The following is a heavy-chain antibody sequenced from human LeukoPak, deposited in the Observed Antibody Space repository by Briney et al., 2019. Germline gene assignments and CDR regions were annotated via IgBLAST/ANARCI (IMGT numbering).Heavy chain of an antibody. CDR1: GFTFSSYA. Sequence: QTGGSLRLSCAASGFTFSSYAMSWVRQAPGKGLEWVSAISGSGGTYYADSVKGRFTISRDNSKNTLYLQMNSLRAEDTAVYYCAKEAHSSWSELDYWGQGTLVTVSS. V-gene: IGHV3-23*01. D-gene: IGHD6-13*01. J-gene: IGHJ4*02. CDR3: AKEAHSSWSELDY. CDR2: ISGSGGT.